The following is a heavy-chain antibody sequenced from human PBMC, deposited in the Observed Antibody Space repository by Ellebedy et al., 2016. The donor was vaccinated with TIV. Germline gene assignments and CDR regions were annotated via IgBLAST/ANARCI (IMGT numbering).Heavy chain of an antibody. J-gene: IGHJ4*02. V-gene: IGHV3-33*01. CDR2: IWFDGSNK. Sequence: GESLKISCAASGFTFHYGMHWVRQAPGKGLEWVAVIWFDGSNKYYADSVKGRFTISRDNSKNTVYLQMNSLRVEDTAVYYCARDRVHYYFDYWGQGTLVTVSS. CDR3: ARDRVHYYFDY. D-gene: IGHD1-1*01. CDR1: GFTFHYG.